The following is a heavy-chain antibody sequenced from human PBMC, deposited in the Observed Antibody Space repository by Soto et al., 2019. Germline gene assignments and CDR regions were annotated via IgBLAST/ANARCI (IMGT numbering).Heavy chain of an antibody. CDR3: AKPQSGSYYAAFDV. Sequence: VQLLESGGALVQPGGSLRLSCAVSGLSFSDYPMDWVRQAPGKGLEWVSRISGTSLSTYYADSVKGRFTISRDNSNNTLYLEMSSLTNEDTALYYCAKPQSGSYYAAFDVWGQGTTVTVSS. J-gene: IGHJ3*01. CDR1: GLSFSDYP. CDR2: ISGTSLST. D-gene: IGHD1-26*01. V-gene: IGHV3-23*01.